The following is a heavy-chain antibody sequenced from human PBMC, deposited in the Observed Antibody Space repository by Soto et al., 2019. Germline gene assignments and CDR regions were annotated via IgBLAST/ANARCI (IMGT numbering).Heavy chain of an antibody. J-gene: IGHJ6*02. CDR2: ISYDGSNK. D-gene: IGHD2-2*01. CDR1: GFTFRNYA. Sequence: QVELVESGGGVVQPGRSLRLSCAASGFTFRNYAMHWVRQAPGKGLEWVAVISYDGSNKYYADSVKGRFTISRDNSKNTLYLQMNSLRAEDTAVYYGAKDLCSSSSCYYNYGMDVWGQGTTVTVSS. V-gene: IGHV3-30*18. CDR3: AKDLCSSSSCYYNYGMDV.